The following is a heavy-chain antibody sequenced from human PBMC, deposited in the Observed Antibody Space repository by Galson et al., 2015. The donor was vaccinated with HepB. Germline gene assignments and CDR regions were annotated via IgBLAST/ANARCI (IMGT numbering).Heavy chain of an antibody. CDR2: ISWNSGSI. J-gene: IGHJ3*02. D-gene: IGHD1-1*01. Sequence: SLRLSCAASGFTFDDYAMHWVRQAPGKGLEWVSGISWNSGSIGYADSVKGRFTISRDNAKNSLYLQMNSLRAEDTALYYCAKSWRHGAFDIWGQVTMVTVSS. V-gene: IGHV3-9*01. CDR1: GFTFDDYA. CDR3: AKSWRHGAFDI.